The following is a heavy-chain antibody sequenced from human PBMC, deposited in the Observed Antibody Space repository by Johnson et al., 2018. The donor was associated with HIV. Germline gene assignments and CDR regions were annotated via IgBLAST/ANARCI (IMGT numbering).Heavy chain of an antibody. Sequence: EVQLVESGGGLVQPGGSLRLSCVVSGFTFSDYYMDWVRQAPGKGLEWVCRTTDKLNSYTTKYAASVKGRFTISRDDSKKSLYLQINSRRTEDTAVYYCARENNRRRDAFDVWGQGTVVIVAS. CDR1: GFTFSDYY. V-gene: IGHV3-72*01. CDR3: ARENNRRRDAFDV. CDR2: TTDKLNSYTT. J-gene: IGHJ3*01. D-gene: IGHD1/OR15-1a*01.